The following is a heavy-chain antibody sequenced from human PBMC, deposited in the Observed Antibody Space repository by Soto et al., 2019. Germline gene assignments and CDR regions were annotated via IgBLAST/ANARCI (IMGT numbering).Heavy chain of an antibody. CDR3: ARRLDNTLDF. D-gene: IGHD1-20*01. CDR1: GYNFATYW. J-gene: IGHJ4*02. V-gene: IGHV5-51*01. Sequence: PGESLNISCKGSGYNFATYWIGWVRQMPGKGLEWMGIIYPHDSDTRYSPSFQGQVTISADKSISTAYLQWSSLKASDTAIYYCARRLDNTLDFWGQGTLVTVSS. CDR2: IYPHDSDT.